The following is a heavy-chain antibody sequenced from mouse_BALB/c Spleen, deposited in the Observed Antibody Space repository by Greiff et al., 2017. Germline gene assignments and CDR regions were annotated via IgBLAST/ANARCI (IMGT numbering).Heavy chain of an antibody. D-gene: IGHD1-2*01. Sequence: DVKLVESGGGLVKPGGSLKLSCAASGFTFSSYAMSWVRQTPEKRLEWVASISSGGSTYYPDSVKGRFTISRDNARNILYLQMSSLRSEDTAMYYCARGAATGFAYWGQGTLVTVSA. CDR1: GFTFSSYA. V-gene: IGHV5-6-5*01. CDR2: ISSGGST. CDR3: ARGAATGFAY. J-gene: IGHJ3*01.